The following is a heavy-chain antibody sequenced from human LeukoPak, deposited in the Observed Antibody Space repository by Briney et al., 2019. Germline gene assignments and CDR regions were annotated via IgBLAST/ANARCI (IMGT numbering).Heavy chain of an antibody. J-gene: IGHJ4*02. Sequence: PGRSLILSCAASGFTFSSYGMHWVRQAPGKGRVWGAFKWYGGSNIKYADPVKGRFTISTDNSRNTLYRQRNSLKTEHTAVYYCTTRDPGGSYPDYWGQGTLVIVSS. CDR3: TTRDPGGSYPDY. CDR1: GFTFSSYG. V-gene: IGHV3-33*01. CDR2: KWYGGSNI. D-gene: IGHD1-26*01.